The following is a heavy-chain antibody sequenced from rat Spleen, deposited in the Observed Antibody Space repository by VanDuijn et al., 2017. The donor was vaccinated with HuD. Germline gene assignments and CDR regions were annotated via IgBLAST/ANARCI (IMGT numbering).Heavy chain of an antibody. V-gene: IGHV5-29*01. CDR2: ISYDGSRT. CDR1: GFTFSSFA. CDR3: ARQWDY. J-gene: IGHJ2*01. Sequence: EVQLVESGGGLVQPGRSMKLSCAASGFTFSSFAMAWVRQAPTKGLEWVAVISYDGSRTYYRDSVKGRFTISRDNAKTTLYLQMDSLRSEDTATYYCARQWDYWGQGVMVTVSS.